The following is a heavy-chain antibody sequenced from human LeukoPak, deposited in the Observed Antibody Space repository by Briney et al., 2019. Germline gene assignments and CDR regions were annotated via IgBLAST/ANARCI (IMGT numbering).Heavy chain of an antibody. CDR3: ARGYSGYDLTGSLANYYFDY. CDR1: GGSISSYY. J-gene: IGHJ4*02. V-gene: IGHV4-4*07. Sequence: SETLSLTCTVSGGSISSYYWSWIRQPAGKGLEWIGRFYSGGSTDYNPSPKSRVTMSVDTPQNQSSPKRSSVTAADAAVFYCARGYSGYDLTGSLANYYFDYWGQGTLVTVSS. CDR2: FYSGGST. D-gene: IGHD5-12*01.